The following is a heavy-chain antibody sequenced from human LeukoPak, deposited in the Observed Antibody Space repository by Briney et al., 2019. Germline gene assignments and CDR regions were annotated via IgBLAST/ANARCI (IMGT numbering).Heavy chain of an antibody. D-gene: IGHD2-21*02. J-gene: IGHJ4*02. CDR1: GFPFTYYA. Sequence: GGPLRLSCGASGFPFTYYAVTGVPRAPGRGVEGVSSISRWGGNGYYAQCVGGRFTVSGDSHRVTVFVQINSLRAEYTAVYYCARDVEVCRVGACYWATFDCWGQGALVTVSS. CDR2: ISRWGGNG. CDR3: ARDVEVCRVGACYWATFDC. V-gene: IGHV3-23*01.